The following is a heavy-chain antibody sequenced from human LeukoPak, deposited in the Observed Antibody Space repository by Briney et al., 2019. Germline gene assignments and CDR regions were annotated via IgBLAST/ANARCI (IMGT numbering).Heavy chain of an antibody. CDR2: INHSGSA. CDR3: ASIAVAGAFDY. D-gene: IGHD6-19*01. J-gene: IGHJ4*02. Sequence: SETLSLTCAVYGGSFSGYYWSWIRQPPGKGLEWIGEINHSGSANYNPSLKSRVTISVDTSKNQFSLKLSSVTAADTAVYYCASIAVAGAFDYWGQGTLVTVSS. V-gene: IGHV4-34*01. CDR1: GGSFSGYY.